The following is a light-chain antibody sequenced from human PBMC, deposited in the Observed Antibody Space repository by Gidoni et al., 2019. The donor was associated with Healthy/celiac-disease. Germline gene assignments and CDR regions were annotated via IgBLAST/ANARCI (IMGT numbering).Light chain of an antibody. CDR2: LGS. CDR1: QGLLHSNGYNY. V-gene: IGKV2-28*01. Sequence: DIVMTQSPLSLPVTHGEPASISCRSSQGLLHSNGYNYLDWYLQKPGQSPQLLIYLGSNRASGVPDRFSGSGSGTDFTLKISRVEAEDVGVYYCMQALQTPWTFGQGTKVEIK. J-gene: IGKJ1*01. CDR3: MQALQTPWT.